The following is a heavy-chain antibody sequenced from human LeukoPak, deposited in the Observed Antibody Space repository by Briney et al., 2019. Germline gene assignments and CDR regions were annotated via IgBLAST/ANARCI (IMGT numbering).Heavy chain of an antibody. Sequence: GGSLRLSCAASGFTFSSYAMSWVRQAPGKGLEWVSAISGSGGSTYYADSVKGRFTISRDNSKNTLYLQMNSLRAEDTAVYYCAKDRRARLGMNTAFDYWGQGTLVTVSS. CDR1: GFTFSSYA. V-gene: IGHV3-23*01. CDR2: ISGSGGST. CDR3: AKDRRARLGMNTAFDY. D-gene: IGHD6-6*01. J-gene: IGHJ4*02.